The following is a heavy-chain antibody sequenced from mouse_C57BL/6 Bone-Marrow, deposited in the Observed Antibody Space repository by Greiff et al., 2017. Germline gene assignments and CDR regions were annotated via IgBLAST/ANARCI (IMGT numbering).Heavy chain of an antibody. CDR1: GFNIKDDY. Sequence: VHVKQSGAELVRPGASVKLSCTASGFNIKDDYMHWVKQRPEQGLEWIGWIDPENGDTEYASKFQGKATITADTSSNTAYLQLSSLTSEDTAVYYCTTLPYYGYDDGFDYWGQGTTLTVSS. CDR2: IDPENGDT. D-gene: IGHD2-9*01. J-gene: IGHJ2*01. V-gene: IGHV14-4*01. CDR3: TTLPYYGYDDGFDY.